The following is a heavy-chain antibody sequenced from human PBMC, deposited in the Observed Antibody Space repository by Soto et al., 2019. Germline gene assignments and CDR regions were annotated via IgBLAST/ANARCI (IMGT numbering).Heavy chain of an antibody. V-gene: IGHV6-1*01. J-gene: IGHJ4*02. CDR2: TYYRSKWYN. D-gene: IGHD6-19*01. CDR3: ARFGSGWWFDY. Sequence: SQTLSLTCAISGDSVSSSSVTWNWIRQSPSRGLEWLGRTYYRSKWYNDYAESVKSRININPDTSKNQFSLQLNSVTPEDTAVYYCARFGSGWWFDYWGQGTLVTVSS. CDR1: GDSVSSSSVT.